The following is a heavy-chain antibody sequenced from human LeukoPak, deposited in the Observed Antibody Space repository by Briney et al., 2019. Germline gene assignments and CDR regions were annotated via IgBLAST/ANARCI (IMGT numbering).Heavy chain of an antibody. D-gene: IGHD6-13*01. J-gene: IGHJ4*02. V-gene: IGHV3-21*05. Sequence: GGSLRLSCAASGFTFSRYSMNWVRQAPGKGLEWVSYINIKSSYIYYADSVKGRFTISRDNAKSSLYLQMNSLRAEDTAVYYCARGSYVQQRQDLFDYWGQGTLVTVSS. CDR3: ARGSYVQQRQDLFDY. CDR1: GFTFSRYS. CDR2: INIKSSYI.